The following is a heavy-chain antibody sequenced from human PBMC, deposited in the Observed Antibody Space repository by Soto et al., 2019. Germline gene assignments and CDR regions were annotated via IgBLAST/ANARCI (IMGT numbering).Heavy chain of an antibody. Sequence: SVKVSCKASGGTFSSYAISWVRQAPGQGLEWMGGIIPIFGTANYAQKFQDRVTITADESTSTAYMELSSLRSEDTAVYYCAREIAAAGYFDYWGQGTLVTVS. D-gene: IGHD6-13*01. J-gene: IGHJ4*02. CDR3: AREIAAAGYFDY. CDR2: IIPIFGTA. CDR1: GGTFSSYA. V-gene: IGHV1-69*13.